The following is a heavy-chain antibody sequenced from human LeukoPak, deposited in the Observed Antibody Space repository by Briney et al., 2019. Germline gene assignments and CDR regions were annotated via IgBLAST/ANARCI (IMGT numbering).Heavy chain of an antibody. J-gene: IGHJ6*03. D-gene: IGHD6-6*01. Sequence: ASETLSLTCTVSGGSISYYYWSWIRQPPGKGLEWTGYIYYSGSTTYNPSLKSRVTISVDTSKNQFSLKLSSVTAADTAVYYCARAVEGGYSSSSWGYYYYMDVWGKGTTVTVSS. V-gene: IGHV4-59*01. CDR1: GGSISYYY. CDR3: ARAVEGGYSSSSWGYYYYMDV. CDR2: IYYSGST.